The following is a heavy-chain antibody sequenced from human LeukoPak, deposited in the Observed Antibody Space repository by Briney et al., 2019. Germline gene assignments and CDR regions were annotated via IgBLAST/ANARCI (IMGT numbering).Heavy chain of an antibody. V-gene: IGHV4-59*01. Sequence: SETLSLTCTVSGGSISSYYWSWIRQPSGKGLEWIGYIYYSGSTNYNPSLKSRVTISVDTSKNQFSLKLSSVTAADTAVYYCARDNWNYGSSMDVWGQGTTVTVSS. D-gene: IGHD1-7*01. CDR1: GGSISSYY. CDR3: ARDNWNYGSSMDV. J-gene: IGHJ6*02. CDR2: IYYSGST.